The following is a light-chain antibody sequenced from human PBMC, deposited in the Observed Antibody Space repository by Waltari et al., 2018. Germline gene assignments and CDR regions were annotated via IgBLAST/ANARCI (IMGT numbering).Light chain of an antibody. CDR3: CSFAGSTTVI. J-gene: IGLJ2*01. CDR1: STDVGGYNV. V-gene: IGLV2-23*02. CDR2: EVT. Sequence: QSALTQPASVSGSPGQSITISCTGTSTDVGGYNVVYGYQQHPGEVPKLMIYEVTKRPSGISNRFSASKSGNTASLTISGLQAEDEADYYCCSFAGSTTVIFGGGTRLTVL.